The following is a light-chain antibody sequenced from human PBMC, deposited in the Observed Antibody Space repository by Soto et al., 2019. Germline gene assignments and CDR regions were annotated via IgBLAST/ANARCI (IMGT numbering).Light chain of an antibody. CDR1: QSVSSN. J-gene: IGKJ4*01. V-gene: IGKV3-15*01. CDR2: GAS. Sequence: EIVMTQSPATLSVSPGERATLSCRASQSVSSNLAWYQQKPGQAPRLLIYGASTRATGIPARFSGSGSGTEFTLTVSSVQSEHFAVDYCQQYNDWPPLTFGGGTKVEIK. CDR3: QQYNDWPPLT.